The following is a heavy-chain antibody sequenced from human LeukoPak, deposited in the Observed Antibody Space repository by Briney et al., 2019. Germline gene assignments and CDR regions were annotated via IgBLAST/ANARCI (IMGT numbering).Heavy chain of an antibody. CDR3: ARVGGSYWGWFDP. V-gene: IGHV3-7*01. CDR2: IKQDGSEK. D-gene: IGHD1-26*01. Sequence: GGSLRLSCAASGFTFSSYSVTWVRQAPGKGLEWVANIKQDGSEKYYVDSVKGRLTISRDNAKNSLYLQMNSLRAEDTAVYYCARVGGSYWGWFDPWGQGTLVTVSS. CDR1: GFTFSSYS. J-gene: IGHJ5*02.